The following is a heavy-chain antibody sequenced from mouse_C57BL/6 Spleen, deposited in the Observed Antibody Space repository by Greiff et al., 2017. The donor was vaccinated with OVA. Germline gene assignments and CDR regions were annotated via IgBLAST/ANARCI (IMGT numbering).Heavy chain of an antibody. V-gene: IGHV1-50*01. J-gene: IGHJ4*01. Sequence: QVQLQPPWAELVKPGASVKLSCKASGYTFTSYWMQWVKQRPGQGLEWIGEIDPSDSYTNYNQKFKGKATLTVDTSSSTAYMQLSSLTSEDSAVYYCARKKNGRGAMDYWGQGTSVTVSS. CDR2: IDPSDSYT. CDR3: ARKKNGRGAMDY. CDR1: GYTFTSYW.